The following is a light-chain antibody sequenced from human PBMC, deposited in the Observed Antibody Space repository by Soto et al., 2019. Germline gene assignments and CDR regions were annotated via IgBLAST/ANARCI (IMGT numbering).Light chain of an antibody. J-gene: IGKJ1*01. CDR1: QHISDY. Sequence: IQLTQSPSSLSASVVDRVTITCRASQHISDYINWYQQKPGKAPKLLIYAQSNLQSGVPSRFTGSRSGTAFSLTITSLQVEDFATYYCQQSYSAPQTFGQGTKVDIK. V-gene: IGKV1-39*01. CDR3: QQSYSAPQT. CDR2: AQS.